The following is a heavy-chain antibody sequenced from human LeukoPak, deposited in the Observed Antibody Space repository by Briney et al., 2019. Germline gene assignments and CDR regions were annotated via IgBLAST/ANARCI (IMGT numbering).Heavy chain of an antibody. CDR3: ARSSGYSYGYCDY. CDR2: IIPVLGVS. V-gene: IGHV1-69*04. J-gene: IGHJ4*02. D-gene: IGHD5-18*01. Sequence: SVKVSCKASGGRFSSYVITWVRQAPGQGLEWMGRIIPVLGVSNFAQKLQGRVTMTTDTSTSTAYMELRSLRSDDTAVYYCARSSGYSYGYCDYWGQGTLVTVSS. CDR1: GGRFSSYV.